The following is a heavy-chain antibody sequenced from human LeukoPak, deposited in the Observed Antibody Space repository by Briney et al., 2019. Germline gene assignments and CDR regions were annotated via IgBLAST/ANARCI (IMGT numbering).Heavy chain of an antibody. D-gene: IGHD2-2*02. CDR2: INPSGGST. J-gene: IGHJ5*02. CDR3: AREGLFVVPAAILSWGPALGWFDP. V-gene: IGHV1-46*01. Sequence: GASVKVSCKASGYTFTCYYMHWVRQAPGQGLEWMGIINPSGGSTSYAQKFQGRVTMTRDTSTSTVYMELSSLRSEDTAVYYCAREGLFVVPAAILSWGPALGWFDPWGQGTLVTVSS. CDR1: GYTFTCYY.